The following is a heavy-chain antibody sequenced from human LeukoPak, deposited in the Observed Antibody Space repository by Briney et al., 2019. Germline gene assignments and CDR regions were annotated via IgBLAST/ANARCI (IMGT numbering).Heavy chain of an antibody. CDR2: ISYDGSNK. D-gene: IGHD2-2*01. CDR3: ARDRGDIVVVPAAMGLDY. Sequence: GGSLRLSCAASGFTFSTYGMHWVRQAPGKGLEWVAVISYDGSNKYYADSVKGRFTISRDNSKNTLYLQMNSLRAEDTAVYYCARDRGDIVVVPAAMGLDYWGQGTLVTVSS. J-gene: IGHJ4*02. CDR1: GFTFSTYG. V-gene: IGHV3-30*03.